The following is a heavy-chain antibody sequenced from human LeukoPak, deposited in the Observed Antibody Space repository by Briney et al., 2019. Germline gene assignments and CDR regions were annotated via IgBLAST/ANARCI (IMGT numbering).Heavy chain of an antibody. CDR1: GDDISTYY. CDR3: ARVGTIFGVVSRLRPYYYYMDV. CDR2: AHTSGST. J-gene: IGHJ6*03. V-gene: IGHV4-4*07. D-gene: IGHD3-3*01. Sequence: SETLSLTCTVSGDDISTYYWSWIRQPAGKGLEWVGRAHTSGSTNYNPSLKSRVTISVDTSKNQFSLKLSSVTAADTAVYYCARVGTIFGVVSRLRPYYYYMDVWGKGTTVTVSS.